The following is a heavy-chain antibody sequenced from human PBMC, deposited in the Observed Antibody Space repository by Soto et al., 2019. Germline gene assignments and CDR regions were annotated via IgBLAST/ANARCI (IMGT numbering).Heavy chain of an antibody. J-gene: IGHJ4*02. CDR2: ISYDGSNK. D-gene: IGHD3-10*01. CDR1: GFTFSSYG. CDR3: AKEGVRGVTGYYFDY. Sequence: GGSLRLSCAASGFTFSSYGMHWVRQAPGKGLEWVAVISYDGSNKYYADSVKGRFTISRDNSKNTLYLQMNSLRTEDTAVYYCAKEGVRGVTGYYFDYWGQGTLVTVSS. V-gene: IGHV3-30*18.